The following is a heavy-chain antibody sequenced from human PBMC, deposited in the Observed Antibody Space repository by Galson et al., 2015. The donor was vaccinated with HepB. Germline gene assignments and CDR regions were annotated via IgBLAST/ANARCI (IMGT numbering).Heavy chain of an antibody. CDR3: AKVSEGPIAVVGWFDP. Sequence: SLRLSCAASGFTFSSYAMSWVRQAPGKGLEWVSAISGSGGSTYYADSVKGRFTISRDNSKNTLYLQMNSLRAEDTAVYYCAKVSEGPIAVVGWFDPWGQGTLVTVSS. CDR1: GFTFSSYA. J-gene: IGHJ5*02. V-gene: IGHV3-23*01. CDR2: ISGSGGST. D-gene: IGHD6-19*01.